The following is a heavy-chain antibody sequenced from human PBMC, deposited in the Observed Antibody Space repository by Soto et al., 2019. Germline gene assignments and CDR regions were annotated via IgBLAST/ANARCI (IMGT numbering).Heavy chain of an antibody. CDR3: ARHPDTAMVYYFDY. CDR2: ISSSSGYI. CDR1: GFTFSYYS. D-gene: IGHD5-18*01. V-gene: IGHV3-21*01. J-gene: IGHJ4*02. Sequence: LRLSCAASGFTFSYYSLNWVRQAPGKGLEWVSSISSSSGYIYYADSVKGRFTISRDNAKNILYLQMNSLRAEDTAVYYCARHPDTAMVYYFDYWGLGTLVTVSS.